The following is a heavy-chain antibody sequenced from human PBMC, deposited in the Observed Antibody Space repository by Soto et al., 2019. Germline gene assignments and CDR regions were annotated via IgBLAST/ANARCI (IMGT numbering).Heavy chain of an antibody. D-gene: IGHD2-8*01. CDR3: AKDKSLMVYVEGHNAFDI. V-gene: IGHV3-23*01. Sequence: GGSLRLSCAASGFTFSSYAMSWVRQAPGKGLEWVSAISGSGGSTYYADSVKGRFTISRDNSKNTLYLQMNSLRAEDTAVYYCAKDKSLMVYVEGHNAFDIWGQGTMVTVSS. CDR1: GFTFSSYA. CDR2: ISGSGGST. J-gene: IGHJ3*02.